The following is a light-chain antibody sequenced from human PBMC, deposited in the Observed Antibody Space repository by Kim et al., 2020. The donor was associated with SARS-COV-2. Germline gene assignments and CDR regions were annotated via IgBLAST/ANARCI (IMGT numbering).Light chain of an antibody. CDR3: QQYNSLWT. CDR1: ETINTW. V-gene: IGKV1-5*03. CDR2: KAS. J-gene: IGKJ1*01. Sequence: DIQMTQSPSTLSASVGDRVTITCRASETINTWLAWYQQKPGKAPNLLIYKASSLESGVPSRFSASGSGTEFTLTISSLQPDDFATYYCQQYNSLWTFGQGTKVDIK.